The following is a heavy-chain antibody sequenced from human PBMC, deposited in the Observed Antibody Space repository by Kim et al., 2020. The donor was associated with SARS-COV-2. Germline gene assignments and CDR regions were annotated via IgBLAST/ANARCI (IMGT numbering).Heavy chain of an antibody. D-gene: IGHD6-13*01. CDR2: IDPSDSYT. CDR3: ANTPGIAAAGLSNWFDP. CDR1: GYSFTSYW. Sequence: GESLKISCKGSGYSFTSYWINWVRQMPGKGLEWMGRIDPSDSYTNYSPSFQGHVTISADKSISTAHLQWNSLKASDTAMYYCANTPGIAAAGLSNWFDPWGQGTLVTVSS. V-gene: IGHV5-10-1*01. J-gene: IGHJ5*02.